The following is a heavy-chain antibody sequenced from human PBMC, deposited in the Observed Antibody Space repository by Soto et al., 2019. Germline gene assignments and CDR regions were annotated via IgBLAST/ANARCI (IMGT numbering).Heavy chain of an antibody. Sequence: QVQLVQSGAEVKKPGSSVKVSCKASGGTFSSYAISWVRQAPGQGLEWMGGIIPIFGTANYAQKFQGRVTITADESTSXPFXELSSLRCEDTAVYYCARPTRYYYDSSGQSAWFDPWGQGTLVTVSS. J-gene: IGHJ5*02. CDR1: GGTFSSYA. V-gene: IGHV1-69*12. CDR3: ARPTRYYYDSSGQSAWFDP. D-gene: IGHD3-22*01. CDR2: IIPIFGTA.